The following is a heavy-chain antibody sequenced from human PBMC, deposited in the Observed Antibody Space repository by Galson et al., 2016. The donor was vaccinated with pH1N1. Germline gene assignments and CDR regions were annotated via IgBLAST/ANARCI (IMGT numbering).Heavy chain of an antibody. CDR2: ITQDGSEK. J-gene: IGHJ3*01. D-gene: IGHD3-22*01. CDR3: ARDYNDHSSDSDAYDL. Sequence: SLRLSCAASGFSLSRYWMSWVRQAPGQGLEWLANITQDGSEKYYVDSVKGRFTTTTDNATNSVFLEMKSLGAWDTAVYYCARDYNDHSSDSDAYDLWGHGTMVTVSS. CDR1: GFSLSRYW. V-gene: IGHV3-7*03.